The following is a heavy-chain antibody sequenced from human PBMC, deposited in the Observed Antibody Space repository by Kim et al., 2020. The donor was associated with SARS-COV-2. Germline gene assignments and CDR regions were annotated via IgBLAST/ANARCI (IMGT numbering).Heavy chain of an antibody. V-gene: IGHV1-69*13. CDR2: IIPIFGTA. Sequence: SVKVSCKASGGTFSSYAISWVRQAPGQGLEWMGGIIPIFGTANYAQKFQGRVTITADESTSTAYMELSSLRSEDTAVYYCASDAIEWELLRVNYYYYGMDVWGQGTTVTVSS. CDR1: GGTFSSYA. CDR3: ASDAIEWELLRVNYYYYGMDV. J-gene: IGHJ6*02. D-gene: IGHD1-26*01.